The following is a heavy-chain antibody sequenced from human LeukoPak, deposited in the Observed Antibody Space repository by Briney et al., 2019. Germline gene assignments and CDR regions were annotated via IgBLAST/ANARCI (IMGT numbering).Heavy chain of an antibody. CDR3: AKSAFGHSSNWYYFDY. Sequence: GGSLRLPCVASGFTFRSYGMHWVRQAPGKGLEWVAVIAYDGSNKYYADSVKGRFTISRDNSKNTLYLQMNSLRAEDTAVYYCAKSAFGHSSNWYYFDYWGQGTLVTVSS. CDR1: GFTFRSYG. J-gene: IGHJ4*02. V-gene: IGHV3-30*18. CDR2: IAYDGSNK. D-gene: IGHD6-13*01.